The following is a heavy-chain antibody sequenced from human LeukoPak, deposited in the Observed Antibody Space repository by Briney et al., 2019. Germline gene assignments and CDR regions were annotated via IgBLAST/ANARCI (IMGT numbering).Heavy chain of an antibody. D-gene: IGHD2-21*02. V-gene: IGHV3-21*01. J-gene: IGHJ4*02. CDR3: ARVQSSIVMSPIPTFDY. CDR1: GFTFSRYT. Sequence: GGSLRLSCAASGFTFSRYTINWVRQAPGKGLEWVSSIRNSSSHIFYADSVKGRFIISRDNAQNSLFLQMNSLRPEDTAVYYCARVQSSIVMSPIPTFDYWGQGILVTVSS. CDR2: IRNSSSHI.